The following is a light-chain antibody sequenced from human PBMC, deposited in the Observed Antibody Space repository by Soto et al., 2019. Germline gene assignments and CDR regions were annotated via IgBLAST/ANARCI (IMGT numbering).Light chain of an antibody. V-gene: IGKV3-15*01. CDR3: QQYNVWPPL. CDR1: QSVSSN. Sequence: EIVTTQSPATLSVSPGEGVTLSRRASQSVSSNLAWYQQKPGQAPRLLIYGASTRATGIPARFSGSGSGTEFTLTISSLQSEDFAVYYCQQYNVWPPLFGQGTRLEIK. J-gene: IGKJ5*01. CDR2: GAS.